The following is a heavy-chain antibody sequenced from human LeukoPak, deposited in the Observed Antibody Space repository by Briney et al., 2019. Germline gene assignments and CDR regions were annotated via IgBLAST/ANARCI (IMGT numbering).Heavy chain of an antibody. CDR2: ISYSGST. CDR1: GDSISSFY. D-gene: IGHD2-21*02. Sequence: PSETLSLTCTASGDSISSFYWSCIRQPPGKGLEWIGYISYSGSTSYNPSLKSRVTMSLDTSKNQFSLKLSSVTAADTAVYYCARCDSNSGVDPWGQGTLVTVSS. J-gene: IGHJ5*02. V-gene: IGHV4-59*08. CDR3: ARCDSNSGVDP.